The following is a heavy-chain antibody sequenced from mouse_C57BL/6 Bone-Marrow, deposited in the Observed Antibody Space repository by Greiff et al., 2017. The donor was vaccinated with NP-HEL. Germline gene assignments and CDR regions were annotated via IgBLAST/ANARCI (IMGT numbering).Heavy chain of an antibody. CDR1: GYTFTSYG. Sequence: QVQLQQSGAELARPGASVKLSCKASGYTFTSYGISWVKQRTGQGLEWIGEIYPRSGNTYYNEKFKGKATLTADKSSSTAYMELRSLTSEDSAVYFCARGYYSNYVYWGQGTTLTVSS. J-gene: IGHJ2*01. D-gene: IGHD2-5*01. CDR3: ARGYYSNYVY. V-gene: IGHV1-81*01. CDR2: IYPRSGNT.